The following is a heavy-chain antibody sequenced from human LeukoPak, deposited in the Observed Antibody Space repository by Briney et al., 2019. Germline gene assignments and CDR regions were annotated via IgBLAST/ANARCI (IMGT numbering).Heavy chain of an antibody. V-gene: IGHV3-23*01. CDR1: GFTFSSHA. CDR2: LSGSGYNT. J-gene: IGHJ4*02. CDR3: AKDPYGTRYFDY. Sequence: GGSLRLSCAASGFTFSSHALRWVRQAPGKGLEWVSSLSGSGYNTYYADSVKGRYTISRDNSKNTVYLQMNSLRAEDTAVYYCAKDPYGTRYFDYWGQGTLVTVSS. D-gene: IGHD2-2*01.